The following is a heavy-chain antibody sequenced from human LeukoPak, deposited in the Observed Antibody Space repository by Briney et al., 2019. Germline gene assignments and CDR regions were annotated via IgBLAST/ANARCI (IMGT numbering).Heavy chain of an antibody. J-gene: IGHJ4*02. CDR2: IYYSGST. CDR3: ARRTYYDFWSGYYAFDC. Sequence: SETLSLTCTVSGGSISSSSYYWGWIRQPPGKGLEWIGSIYYSGSTYYNPSLKSRVTISVDTSKNQFSLKLSSVTAADTAVYYCARRTYYDFWSGYYAFDCWGQGTLVTVSS. V-gene: IGHV4-39*01. D-gene: IGHD3-3*01. CDR1: GGSISSSSYY.